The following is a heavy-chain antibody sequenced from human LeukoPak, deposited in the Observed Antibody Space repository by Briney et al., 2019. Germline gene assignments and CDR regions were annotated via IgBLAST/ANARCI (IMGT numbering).Heavy chain of an antibody. J-gene: IGHJ2*01. V-gene: IGHV4-34*01. CDR1: GGSFSGYY. CDR3: ARCLDWYFDL. D-gene: IGHD3-16*01. Sequence: SETLPLTCAVYGGSFSGYYWSWIRQPPGKGLEWIGEINHSGSTNYNPSLKSRVTISVDTSKNQFSLKLSSVTAADTAVHYCARCLDWYFDLWGRGTLVTVSS. CDR2: INHSGST.